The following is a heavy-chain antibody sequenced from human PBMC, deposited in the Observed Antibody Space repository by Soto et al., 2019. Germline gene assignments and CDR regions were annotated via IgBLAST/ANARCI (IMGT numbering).Heavy chain of an antibody. CDR1: GFTFSSYA. V-gene: IGHV3-30-3*01. Sequence: AGGSLRPSCAASGFTFSSYAMHWVRQAPGKGLEWVAVISYDGSNKYYADSVKGRFTISRDNSKNTLYLQMNSLRAEDTAVYYCARDGGDCTNGGCQYYFDYWGQGPMGTVSS. J-gene: IGHJ4*02. CDR2: ISYDGSNK. CDR3: ARDGGDCTNGGCQYYFDY. D-gene: IGHD2-8*01.